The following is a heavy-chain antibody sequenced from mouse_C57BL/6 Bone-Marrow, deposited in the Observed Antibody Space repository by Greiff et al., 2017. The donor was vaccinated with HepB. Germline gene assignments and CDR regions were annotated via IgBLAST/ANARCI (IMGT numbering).Heavy chain of an antibody. CDR2: IYPGGGYT. J-gene: IGHJ4*01. CDR1: GYTFTNYW. Sequence: QVQLQQSGAELVRPGTSVKMSCKASGYTFTNYWIGWAKQRPGHGLEWIGDIYPGGGYTNYNEKFKGKATLTADKSSSTAYMQFSSLTSEDSAIYYCAIYSYDDYYAMDYWGQGTSVTVSS. D-gene: IGHD2-12*01. V-gene: IGHV1-63*01. CDR3: AIYSYDDYYAMDY.